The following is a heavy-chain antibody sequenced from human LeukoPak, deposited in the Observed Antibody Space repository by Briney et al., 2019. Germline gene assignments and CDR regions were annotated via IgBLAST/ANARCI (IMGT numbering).Heavy chain of an antibody. CDR2: ISYDESNK. CDR3: ARGGYSNLPFAPPNY. CDR1: GFTFSTYA. V-gene: IGHV3-30-3*01. J-gene: IGHJ4*02. Sequence: PGGSLRLSCAASGFTFSTYAMHWVRQAPGKGLEWVAVISYDESNKYYADSVKGRFTISRDNAKNSLYLQMNSLRAEDTAVYYCARGGYSNLPFAPPNYWGQGTLVTVSS. D-gene: IGHD5-18*01.